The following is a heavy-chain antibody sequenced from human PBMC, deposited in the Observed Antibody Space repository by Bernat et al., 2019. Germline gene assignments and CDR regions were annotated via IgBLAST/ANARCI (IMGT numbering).Heavy chain of an antibody. CDR1: GFTFSGSA. J-gene: IGHJ6*02. CDR2: IRTKADSYAT. CDR3: VSNLQWHLDV. D-gene: IGHD1-1*01. V-gene: IGHV3-73*01. Sequence: EVQLVESGGGLVQPGGSLKLSCAASGFTFSGSAMQWVRQASGKGLEWVGRIRTKADSYATVYAASVKGRFTISRDDSKNTVYLQMNSLETEDTAVYYCVSNLQWHLDVWGQGTTVTVSS.